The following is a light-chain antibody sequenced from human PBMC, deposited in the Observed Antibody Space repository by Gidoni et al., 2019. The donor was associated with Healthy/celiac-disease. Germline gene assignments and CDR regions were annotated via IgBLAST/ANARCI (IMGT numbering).Light chain of an antibody. CDR2: AAS. CDR3: QQSDSTPRT. J-gene: IGKJ1*01. Sequence: IQMTQSPSSLSASVADRVTITCRASQSISSYLNWYQQKPGKAPKLLIYAASSLPSGVPSRFSGSGSGTDFTLTISRLQPEDFATYYCQQSDSTPRTFXXXTKVEIK. V-gene: IGKV1-39*01. CDR1: QSISSY.